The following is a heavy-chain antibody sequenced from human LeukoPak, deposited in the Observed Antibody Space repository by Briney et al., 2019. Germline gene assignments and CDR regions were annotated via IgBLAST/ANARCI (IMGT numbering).Heavy chain of an antibody. CDR2: IHNSGTT. D-gene: IGHD6-13*01. Sequence: SETLSLTCTVSGVSISSYYWSWIRQPPGKGLEWIGYIHNSGTTSYNSSLKSRVTISVDTSKNQFSLKLSSVTAADTAVYYCARGSLSSSWYLYDYWGQGTLVTVSS. CDR3: ARGSLSSSWYLYDY. J-gene: IGHJ4*02. CDR1: GVSISSYY. V-gene: IGHV4-59*01.